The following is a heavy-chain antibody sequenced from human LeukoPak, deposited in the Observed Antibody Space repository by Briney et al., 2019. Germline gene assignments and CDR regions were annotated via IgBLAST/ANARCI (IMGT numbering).Heavy chain of an antibody. D-gene: IGHD6-13*01. CDR3: AKDRGAAAGTPKYYFDY. CDR1: GFTFSSFA. V-gene: IGHV3-30*04. J-gene: IGHJ4*02. CDR2: ISYDGSNK. Sequence: PGGSLRLSCSASGFTFSSFAMHWVRQAPGKGLEWVAVISYDGSNKYYADSVKGRFTISRDNSKNTLYLQMNSLRAEDTAVYYCAKDRGAAAGTPKYYFDYWGQGTLVTVSS.